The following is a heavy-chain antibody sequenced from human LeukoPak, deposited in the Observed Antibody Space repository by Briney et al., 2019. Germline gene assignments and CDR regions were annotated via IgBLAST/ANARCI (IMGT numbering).Heavy chain of an antibody. CDR3: ARHAGLYGDFFFDY. V-gene: IGHV4-59*08. CDR1: GGSFSGYY. J-gene: IGHJ4*02. Sequence: SETLSLTCAVYGGSFSGYYWSWIRQPPGKGLEWIAYIYYSGSTNYNPSLKSRVTMSVDTSKNQFSLNLSSVTAADTAVYFCARHAGLYGDFFFDYWGQGTLVTVSS. D-gene: IGHD4-17*01. CDR2: IYYSGST.